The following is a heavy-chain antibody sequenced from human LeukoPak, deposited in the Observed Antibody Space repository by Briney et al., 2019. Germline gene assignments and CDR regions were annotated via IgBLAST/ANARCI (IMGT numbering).Heavy chain of an antibody. CDR2: INHSGST. J-gene: IGHJ4*02. V-gene: IGHV4-34*01. CDR1: GGSFSGYY. Sequence: SETLSLTCAVYGGSFSGYYWSWIRQPPGKGLEWIGEINHSGSTNYNPSLKSRVTISVDTSKNQFSLKLSSVTAADTAVYYCARGYSYGFFDYWGQGTLVTVSS. D-gene: IGHD5-18*01. CDR3: ARGYSYGFFDY.